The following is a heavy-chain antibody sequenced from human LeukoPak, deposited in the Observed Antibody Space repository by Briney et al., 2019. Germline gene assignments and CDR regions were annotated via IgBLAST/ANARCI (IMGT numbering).Heavy chain of an antibody. Sequence: SETLSLTCTVSGGSISSSSYFWGWIRQPPGKGLEWIGTIYYSGSTNYNPSLKSRVTISVDTSKNQFSLKLSSVTAAATAVYYCARVTWAYSGSYYFDYWGQGTLVTVSS. CDR1: GGSISSSSYF. J-gene: IGHJ4*02. V-gene: IGHV4-39*07. D-gene: IGHD1-26*01. CDR2: IYYSGST. CDR3: ARVTWAYSGSYYFDY.